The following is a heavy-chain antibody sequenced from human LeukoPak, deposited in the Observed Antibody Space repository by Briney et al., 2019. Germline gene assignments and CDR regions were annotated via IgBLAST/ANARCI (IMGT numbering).Heavy chain of an antibody. CDR3: AKVPSPDYDFWSGYYSFGFFPVFDY. Sequence: GSLRLSCAASGFTFSSYAMSWVRQAPGKGLEWVSAISGSGGSTYYADSVKGRFTISRDNSKNALYLQMNSLRAEDTAVYYCAKVPSPDYDFWSGYYSFGFFPVFDYWGQGTLVTVSS. CDR2: ISGSGGST. J-gene: IGHJ4*02. V-gene: IGHV3-23*01. CDR1: GFTFSSYA. D-gene: IGHD3-3*01.